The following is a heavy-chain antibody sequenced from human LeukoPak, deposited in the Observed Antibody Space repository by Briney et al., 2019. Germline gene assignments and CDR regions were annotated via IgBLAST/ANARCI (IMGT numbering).Heavy chain of an antibody. D-gene: IGHD2-2*01. Sequence: GGSLRLSCAASGFTFSSYAMSWVRQAPGKGLEWVAAIWYDGSKTSYTDSVKGRFTVSRDISKNTVHLQMNGLKAEDTAVYYCARDDCSTTPCYAYWGQGTLVTVSS. CDR3: ARDDCSTTPCYAY. CDR2: IWYDGSKT. CDR1: GFTFSSYA. V-gene: IGHV3-33*08. J-gene: IGHJ4*02.